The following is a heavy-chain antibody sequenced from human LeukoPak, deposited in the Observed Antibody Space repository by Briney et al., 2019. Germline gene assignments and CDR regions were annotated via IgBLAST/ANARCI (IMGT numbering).Heavy chain of an antibody. D-gene: IGHD6-6*01. V-gene: IGHV4-39*07. J-gene: IGHJ4*02. CDR3: ARVGPDLTSIAGPFDY. Sequence: PSETLSLTCTVSGGSISSSSYYWGWFRQPPGKGLEWIGNIYYSGSTYYNPSLKSRVTISVDTSKNQFSLMVTSVTAADTAVYYCARVGPDLTSIAGPFDYWGQGTLVTVSS. CDR2: IYYSGST. CDR1: GGSISSSSYY.